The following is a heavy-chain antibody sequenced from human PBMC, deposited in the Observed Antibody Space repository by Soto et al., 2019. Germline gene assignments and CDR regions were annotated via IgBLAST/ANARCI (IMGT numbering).Heavy chain of an antibody. CDR2: ISFDGGNQ. V-gene: IGHV3-30*18. Sequence: QVQLVESGGGVVQPGRSLRLSCAASGFDFNTYGLHWVRQAPGKGLEWVAAISFDGGNQYYADSVKGRFTISRDKSNRTLYLKMNSQGGEDRATDFCAKDSSVTAAGSGGWFDPWGPGTLVIVSS. D-gene: IGHD6-13*01. J-gene: IGHJ5*02. CDR1: GFDFNTYG. CDR3: AKDSSVTAAGSGGWFDP.